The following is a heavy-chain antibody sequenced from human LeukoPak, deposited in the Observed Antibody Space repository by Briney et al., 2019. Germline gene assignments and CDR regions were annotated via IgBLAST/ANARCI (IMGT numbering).Heavy chain of an antibody. CDR3: ARDFRGMGYYFDY. CDR1: GGSISSYY. D-gene: IGHD3-16*01. V-gene: IGHV4-59*12. J-gene: IGHJ4*02. CDR2: IYHSGST. Sequence: ETLSLTCTVSGGSISSYYWSWIRQPPGKGLEWIGYIYHSGSTYYNPSLKSRVTISVDRSKNQFSLKLSSVTAADTAVYYCARDFRGMGYYFDYWGQGTLVTVSS.